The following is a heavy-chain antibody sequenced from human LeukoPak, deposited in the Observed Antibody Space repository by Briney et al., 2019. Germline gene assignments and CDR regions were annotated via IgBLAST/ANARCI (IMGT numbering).Heavy chain of an antibody. CDR1: GYTFTGYY. V-gene: IGHV1-2*02. D-gene: IGHD3-3*01. J-gene: IGHJ6*02. CDR3: ARDPYYDFWSGYYQDYGMDV. CDR2: INPNSGGT. Sequence: ASVKVSCKASGYTFTGYYMHWVRQAPGQGLEWMGWINPNSGGTNYAQKFQGRVTMTRDTSISTAYMEMSRLRSDDTAVYYCARDPYYDFWSGYYQDYGMDVWGQGTTVTVSS.